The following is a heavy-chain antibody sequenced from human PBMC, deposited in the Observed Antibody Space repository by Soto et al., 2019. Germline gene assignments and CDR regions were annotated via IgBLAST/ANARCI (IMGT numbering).Heavy chain of an antibody. CDR3: ARHVGYFRGGMDV. J-gene: IGHJ6*04. D-gene: IGHD3-10*02. Sequence: QLQLQESGPGLVKPSETLSLTCTVSGGSISSSSYYWGWIRQPPGKGLEWIGSIYYSGSTYYNPSLKSRVTISVDTSKNQFSLKLSSVTAADTAVYYCARHVGYFRGGMDVWGKGTTVTVSS. V-gene: IGHV4-39*01. CDR1: GGSISSSSYY. CDR2: IYYSGST.